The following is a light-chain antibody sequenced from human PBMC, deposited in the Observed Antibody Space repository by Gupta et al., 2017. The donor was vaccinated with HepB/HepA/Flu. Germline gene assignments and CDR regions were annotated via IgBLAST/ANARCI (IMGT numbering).Light chain of an antibody. CDR3: QQYDSTPLT. V-gene: IGKV4-1*01. CDR2: WAS. Sequence: LMTQSPHFLAVSMGERASINCKSSQSVLYRSNNTNYLAWYQQKLGQTPKLLIYWASTRESGVPDRFSGSGSGTDFTLTISNVQAEDVAVYYCQQYDSTPLTFGGGTRVEIK. J-gene: IGKJ4*01. CDR1: QSVLYRSNNTNY.